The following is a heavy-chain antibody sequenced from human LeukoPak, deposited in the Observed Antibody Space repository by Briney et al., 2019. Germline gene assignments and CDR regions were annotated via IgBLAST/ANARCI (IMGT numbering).Heavy chain of an antibody. Sequence: PGGSLRLSCAASGFTFSSYSMNWVRQAPGKGLEWVSSISSSSSYIYYADSVKGRFTISRDNAKNSLYLQMNSLRAEDTAVYYCASVGTYYYGSGSYSPFDYWGQGTLVTVSS. CDR3: ASVGTYYYGSGSYSPFDY. J-gene: IGHJ4*02. CDR2: ISSSSSYI. D-gene: IGHD3-10*01. V-gene: IGHV3-21*01. CDR1: GFTFSSYS.